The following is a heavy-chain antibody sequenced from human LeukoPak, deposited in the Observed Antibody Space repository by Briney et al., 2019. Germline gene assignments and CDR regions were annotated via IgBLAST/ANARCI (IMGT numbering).Heavy chain of an antibody. CDR1: GATFSSYA. J-gene: IGHJ5*02. V-gene: IGHV1-69*06. Sequence: SVKVSCKASGATFSSYAISWVRQAPGQGLEWMGGIIPIFGTANYAQKFQGRVTITADKSTSTAYMELSSLRSEDTAVYYCARGIAAAGTNWFDPWGLGTLVTVSS. D-gene: IGHD6-13*01. CDR3: ARGIAAAGTNWFDP. CDR2: IIPIFGTA.